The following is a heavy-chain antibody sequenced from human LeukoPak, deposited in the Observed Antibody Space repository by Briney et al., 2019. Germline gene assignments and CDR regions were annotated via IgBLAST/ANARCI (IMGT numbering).Heavy chain of an antibody. V-gene: IGHV4-59*08. Sequence: SETLSLTCTVSGGSMNTYYWTWIRQPPGKGLEWIGYIYHSGSTKYNPSLKSRVTISVDTSKNQFSLNLSSVTAADTAVYYCARHASLYYYGSGSHRFNWFDPWGQGTLVTVSS. CDR3: ARHASLYYYGSGSHRFNWFDP. CDR1: GGSMNTYY. J-gene: IGHJ5*02. D-gene: IGHD3-10*01. CDR2: IYHSGST.